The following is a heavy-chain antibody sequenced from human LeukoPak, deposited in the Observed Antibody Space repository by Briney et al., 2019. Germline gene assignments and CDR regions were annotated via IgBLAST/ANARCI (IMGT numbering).Heavy chain of an antibody. CDR2: IRSKANSYAT. CDR1: GYTFSGSA. V-gene: IGHV3-73*01. D-gene: IGHD3-22*01. J-gene: IGHJ4*02. CDR3: TSPKVDYYDSSGYYSE. Sequence: GGSLRLSCAASGYTFSGSAMHWVRQASGKGLEWVGRIRSKANSYATAYAASVKGRFTISRDDSKNTAYLQMNSLKTEDTAVYYCTSPKVDYYDSSGYYSEWDQGTLVTVSS.